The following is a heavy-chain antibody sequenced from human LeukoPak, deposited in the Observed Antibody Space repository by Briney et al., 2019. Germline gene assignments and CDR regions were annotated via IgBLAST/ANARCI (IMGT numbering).Heavy chain of an antibody. CDR2: INPNSGGT. CDR3: ARGPPYSSSWYY. V-gene: IGHV1-2*06. CDR1: GYTFTGYY. D-gene: IGHD6-13*01. Sequence: ASVKVSCKASGYTFTGYYMHWVRQAPGRGLEWMGRINPNSGGTNYAQKFQGRVTMTRDTSISTAYMELSRLRSDDTAVYYCARGPPYSSSWYYWGQGTLVTVSS. J-gene: IGHJ4*02.